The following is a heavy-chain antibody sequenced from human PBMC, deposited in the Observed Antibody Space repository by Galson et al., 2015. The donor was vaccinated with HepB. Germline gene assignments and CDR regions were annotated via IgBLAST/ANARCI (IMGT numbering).Heavy chain of an antibody. J-gene: IGHJ6*02. V-gene: IGHV3-11*06. CDR2: ISGSSTYT. D-gene: IGHD3-16*01. CDR1: GFTFSDYY. CDR3: ARDIPSSNWLYVWGSHNYGIDV. Sequence: SLRLSCAASGFTFSDYYMSWIRQAPGKGLEWISFISGSSTYTNYADSVKGRFTISRDNAKKSVFLQLNSLEVDDTAVYYCARDIPSSNWLYVWGSHNYGIDVWGQGTPVTVS.